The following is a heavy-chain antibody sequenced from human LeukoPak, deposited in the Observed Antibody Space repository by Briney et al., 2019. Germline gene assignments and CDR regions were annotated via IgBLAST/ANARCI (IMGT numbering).Heavy chain of an antibody. CDR2: INSDGSST. CDR1: GFTLSSYW. CDR3: AKGRSRSGSYRGAFDI. Sequence: GGSLRLSCAASGFTLSSYWMHWVRQAPGKGLMWVSRINSDGSSTYYADSVKGRFTISRDNSKNTLYLQMNSLRAEDTAVYYCAKGRSRSGSYRGAFDIWGQGTMVTVSS. V-gene: IGHV3-74*01. J-gene: IGHJ3*02. D-gene: IGHD3-10*01.